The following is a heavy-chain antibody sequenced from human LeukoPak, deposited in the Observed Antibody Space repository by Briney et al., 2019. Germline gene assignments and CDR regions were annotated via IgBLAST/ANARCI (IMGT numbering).Heavy chain of an antibody. V-gene: IGHV3-74*01. CDR3: ARGPDYGDYPGLDY. Sequence: GGSLRLSYAASGFNFCIYWMHWVGQAPGKGLVWVSRINTDGSSTSYADSVKGRFTISRDSAKNTLYLQMNSLRAEDTAVYYCARGPDYGDYPGLDYWGQGTLVTVSS. CDR1: GFNFCIYW. D-gene: IGHD4-17*01. CDR2: INTDGSST. J-gene: IGHJ4*02.